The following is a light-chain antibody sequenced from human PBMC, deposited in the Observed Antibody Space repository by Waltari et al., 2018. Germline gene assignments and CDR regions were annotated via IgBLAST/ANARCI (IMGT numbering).Light chain of an antibody. Sequence: SSDLTQPPSVSVSPGQTARITCSGDALPKQFVYWYQQKSGQAPVLVIYEDNKRPSGIPERFSGSSSGTMATLTITGAQADDDSDYYCYSTDSTGIHRGVFGGGTKLTVL. CDR3: YSTDSTGIHRGV. CDR1: ALPKQF. V-gene: IGLV3-10*01. CDR2: EDN. J-gene: IGLJ3*02.